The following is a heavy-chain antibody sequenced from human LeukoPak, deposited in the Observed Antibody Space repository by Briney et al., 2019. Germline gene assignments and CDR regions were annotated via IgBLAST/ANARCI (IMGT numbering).Heavy chain of an antibody. J-gene: IGHJ5*02. Sequence: PSETLSLTCTVSGGSISSGSYYWSWIRQPAGKGLEWIGRIYTSGSTNYNPSLKSRVTISVDTSKNQFSLKLSSVTAADTAVYYCARDTVVVVAAKIQNWFDPWGQGTLVTVSS. V-gene: IGHV4-61*02. CDR2: IYTSGST. D-gene: IGHD2-15*01. CDR3: ARDTVVVVAAKIQNWFDP. CDR1: GGSISSGSYY.